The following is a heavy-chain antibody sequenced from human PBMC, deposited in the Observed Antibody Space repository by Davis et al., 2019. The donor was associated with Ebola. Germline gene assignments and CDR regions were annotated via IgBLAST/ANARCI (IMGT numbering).Heavy chain of an antibody. CDR3: AGFGAFDI. CDR1: GASISSGSHY. Sequence: MPGGSLRLSCTVSGASISSGSHYWAWIRQPPGKGLDWIGSIFHSGSTYYNPSLKSRVTISVDTSKNQFSLKLSSVTAADTAVYYCAGFGAFDIWGQGTMVTVSS. CDR2: IFHSGST. V-gene: IGHV4-39*07. D-gene: IGHD3-16*01. J-gene: IGHJ3*02.